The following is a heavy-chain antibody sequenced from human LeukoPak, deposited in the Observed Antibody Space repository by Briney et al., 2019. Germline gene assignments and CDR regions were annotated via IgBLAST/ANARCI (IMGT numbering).Heavy chain of an antibody. Sequence: PSETLSLTCTVSVGSISSHYWSWIRQPPGKGLEWSGYIYYSGSTNYNPSLKSRVTISVDTSRNQFSLKLSSVTAADTAVYYCARQPGMDSWTRGFDYWGQGTLVTVSS. CDR2: IYYSGST. V-gene: IGHV4-59*11. D-gene: IGHD6-13*01. CDR1: VGSISSHY. CDR3: ARQPGMDSWTRGFDY. J-gene: IGHJ4*02.